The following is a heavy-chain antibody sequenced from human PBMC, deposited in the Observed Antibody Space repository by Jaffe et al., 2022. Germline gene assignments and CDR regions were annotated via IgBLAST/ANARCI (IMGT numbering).Heavy chain of an antibody. CDR1: GFTFSDHY. J-gene: IGHJ6*03. V-gene: IGHV3-72*01. CDR2: TRNKANSYTT. Sequence: EVQLVESGGGLVQPGGSLRLSCAASGFTFSDHYMDWVRQAPGKGLEWVGRTRNKANSYTTEYAASVKGRFTISRDDSKNSLYLQMNSLKTEDTAVYYCARGGSGSYIFYYYYMDVWGKGTTVTVSS. CDR3: ARGGSGSYIFYYYYMDV. D-gene: IGHD3-10*01.